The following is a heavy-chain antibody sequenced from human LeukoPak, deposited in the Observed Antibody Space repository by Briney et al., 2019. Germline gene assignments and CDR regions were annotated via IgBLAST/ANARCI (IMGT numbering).Heavy chain of an antibody. D-gene: IGHD3-10*01. CDR2: IYHSGST. J-gene: IGHJ4*02. CDR1: GGSISSSNW. V-gene: IGHV4-4*02. CDR3: ARDGYYHGSGSYSNSIDY. Sequence: SETLSLTCAVSGGSISSSNWWSWVRQPPGKGLEWIGEIYHSGSTNYNPSLRSRVTISVDKSKNQFSLKLSSVTAADTAVYYCARDGYYHGSGSYSNSIDYWGQGTLVTASS.